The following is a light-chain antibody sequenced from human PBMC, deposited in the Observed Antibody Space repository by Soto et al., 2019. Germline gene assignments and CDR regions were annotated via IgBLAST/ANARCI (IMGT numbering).Light chain of an antibody. V-gene: IGLV2-14*01. Sequence: QSALTQPASVSWSPGQSITISCTGTSSDVGGYDYVSWYQQHPGKVPKLMIYDVSSRPSGVSNRFSGSKSGNTASLTISGLQAEDEADYYCSSYASSSTLVFGGGTKLTVL. CDR1: SSDVGGYDY. CDR3: SSYASSSTLV. CDR2: DVS. J-gene: IGLJ2*01.